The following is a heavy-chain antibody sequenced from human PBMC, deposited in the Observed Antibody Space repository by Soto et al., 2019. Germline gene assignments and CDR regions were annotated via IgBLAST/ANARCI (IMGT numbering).Heavy chain of an antibody. D-gene: IGHD3-16*02. J-gene: IGHJ6*02. CDR2: IIPIFGTA. CDR1: GGTFSSYA. V-gene: IGHV1-69*12. CDR3: ATMKGGYQYYNYGMDV. Sequence: QVHLVQSVAEVKKPGSSVKVSCKASGGTFSSYAISWVRQAPGQGLEWMGGIIPIFGTANYAQKFQGRVTITADESTSTAYMELSSLRSEDTAVYYCATMKGGYQYYNYGMDVWGQGTTVTVSS.